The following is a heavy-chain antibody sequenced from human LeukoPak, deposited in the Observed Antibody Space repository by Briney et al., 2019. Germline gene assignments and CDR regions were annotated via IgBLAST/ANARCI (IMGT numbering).Heavy chain of an antibody. D-gene: IGHD3-22*01. CDR1: GGTFSSYA. CDR3: ARAMTEQDDDAFDI. J-gene: IGHJ3*02. V-gene: IGHV1-69*05. CDR2: IIPIFGTA. Sequence: SVKVSCKASGGTFSSYAISWVRQAPGQGLEWMGGIIPIFGTAIYAQKFQGRVTITTDESTSTAYMELSSLRSEDTAVYYCARAMTEQDDDAFDIWGQGTMVTVSS.